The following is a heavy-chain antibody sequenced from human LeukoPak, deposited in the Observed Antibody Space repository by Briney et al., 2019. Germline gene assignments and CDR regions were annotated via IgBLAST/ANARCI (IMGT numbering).Heavy chain of an antibody. CDR1: GFTFSDYY. D-gene: IGHD2-2*01. V-gene: IGHV3-11*06. J-gene: IGHJ4*02. CDR3: AINSIVVPAARDFDY. Sequence: GGSLRLSCAASGFTFSDYYMSWIRKAPGKGLEWVSYISSSSSYTNYADSVKGRFTISRDNAKNSLYLQMNSLRAEDTAVYYCAINSIVVPAARDFDYWGQGTLVTVSS. CDR2: ISSSSSYT.